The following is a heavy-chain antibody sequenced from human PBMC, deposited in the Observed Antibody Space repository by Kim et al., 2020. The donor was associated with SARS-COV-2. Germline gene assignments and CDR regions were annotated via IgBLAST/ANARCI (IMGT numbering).Heavy chain of an antibody. V-gene: IGHV1-8*01. CDR3: ARGEVAAAGTLGTNWFDP. D-gene: IGHD6-13*01. CDR1: GYTFTSYD. CDR2: MNPNSGNT. J-gene: IGHJ5*02. Sequence: ASVKVSCKASGYTFTSYDINWVRQATGQGLEWMGWMNPNSGNTGYAQKFQGRVTMTRNTSISTAYMELSSLRSEDTAVYYCARGEVAAAGTLGTNWFDPWGQGTLVTVSS.